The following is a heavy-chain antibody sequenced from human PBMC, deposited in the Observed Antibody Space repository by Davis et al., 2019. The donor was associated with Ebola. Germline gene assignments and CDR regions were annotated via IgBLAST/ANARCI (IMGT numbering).Heavy chain of an antibody. D-gene: IGHD3-22*01. CDR2: IWYDGSNK. V-gene: IGHV3-30*02. CDR1: GFTFSSYG. CDR3: AKDGGSSGYSDY. J-gene: IGHJ4*02. Sequence: GESLKISCAASGFTFSSYGMHWVRQAPGKGLEWVAVIWYDGSNKYYADSVKGRFTISRDNSKNTLYLQMNSLRAEDTAVYYCAKDGGSSGYSDYWGQGTLVTVSS.